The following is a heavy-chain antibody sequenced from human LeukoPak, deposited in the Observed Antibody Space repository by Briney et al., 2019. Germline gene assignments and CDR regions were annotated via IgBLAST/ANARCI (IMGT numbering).Heavy chain of an antibody. D-gene: IGHD4-17*01. J-gene: IGHJ4*02. CDR2: IYWDDAK. V-gene: IGHV2-5*02. Sequence: SGPTLVNPSQTLTLTCTFSGSSLSTSEVGVGWIRQPPVRALEWLALIYWDDAKRYSPSLKSRLTVTKDTSKNQVVLTMTNMDPVDTATYYCSRCDYGDYYLDYWGQGTLVTVSS. CDR1: GSSLSTSEVG. CDR3: SRCDYGDYYLDY.